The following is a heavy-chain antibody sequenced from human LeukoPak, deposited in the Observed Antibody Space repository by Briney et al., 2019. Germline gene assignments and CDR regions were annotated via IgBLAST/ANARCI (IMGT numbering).Heavy chain of an antibody. J-gene: IGHJ5*02. CDR2: ISFDGSDK. Sequence: GGSLRLSCAASGFTFGSYAMNWVRQSPDKGLEWVALISFDGSDKYYADSVKGRFTISRDNSKNTLYLHMNSLRAEDTAMYFCARVYDMVTMGNWLDPWGQGTLVTVSP. D-gene: IGHD5-24*01. CDR1: GFTFGSYA. CDR3: ARVYDMVTMGNWLDP. V-gene: IGHV3-30-3*01.